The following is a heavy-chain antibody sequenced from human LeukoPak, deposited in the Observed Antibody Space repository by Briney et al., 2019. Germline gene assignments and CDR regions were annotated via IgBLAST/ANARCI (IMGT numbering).Heavy chain of an antibody. J-gene: IGHJ4*02. Sequence: SGPTLVKPTQTRTLTCTFSGFSFSTTAVGVGWIRQPPGKALEWLALIYWDDDKRYSPSLKSRLAITKDTSKKQVVLTMTNMDPVDTATYYCAHRPPHLSFDYWGQGTLVTVSS. CDR2: IYWDDDK. CDR1: GFSFSTTAVG. CDR3: AHRPPHLSFDY. V-gene: IGHV2-5*02.